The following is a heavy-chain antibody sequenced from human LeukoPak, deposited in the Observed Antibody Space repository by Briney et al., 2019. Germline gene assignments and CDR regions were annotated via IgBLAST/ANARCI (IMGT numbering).Heavy chain of an antibody. V-gene: IGHV4-39*02. CDR1: GFTFSSYS. D-gene: IGHD6-13*01. J-gene: IGHJ4*02. Sequence: PGGSLRLSCAASGFTFSSYSMNWVRQPPGKGLQWIASIYYSGSTYYNSSLKSRVTISVDTSKNQFSLKLSSMTAADTAVYYCASDKGYSNNYFDYWGQGTLVTVSS. CDR2: IYYSGST. CDR3: ASDKGYSNNYFDY.